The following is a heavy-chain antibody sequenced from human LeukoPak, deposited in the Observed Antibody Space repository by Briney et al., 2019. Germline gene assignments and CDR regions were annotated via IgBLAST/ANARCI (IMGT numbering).Heavy chain of an antibody. Sequence: SETLSLTCAVYGGSFSGYYWSWIRQPPGKGLEWIGEINHSGSTNYNPSLKSRATISVDTSKNQFSLKLSSVTAADTAVYYCARGRLAVAGTSLVRAFDIWGQGTMVTVSS. V-gene: IGHV4-34*01. CDR1: GGSFSGYY. CDR2: INHSGST. J-gene: IGHJ3*02. D-gene: IGHD6-19*01. CDR3: ARGRLAVAGTSLVRAFDI.